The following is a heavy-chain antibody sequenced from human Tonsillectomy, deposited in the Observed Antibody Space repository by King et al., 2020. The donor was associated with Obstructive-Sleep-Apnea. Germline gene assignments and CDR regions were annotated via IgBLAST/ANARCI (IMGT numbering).Heavy chain of an antibody. Sequence: QLQESGPGLVKPSQTLSLTCTVSGGSISSGGYYWGWIRQHPGKGLEWIGYIYYSGRTYYNPPLKSRVTISVETSKNQFSLKLSSVTAADTAVYYCARENLGGRMTDYWGQGTLVTVSS. CDR2: IYYSGRT. CDR3: ARENLGGRMTDY. V-gene: IGHV4-31*03. J-gene: IGHJ4*02. CDR1: GGSISSGGYY.